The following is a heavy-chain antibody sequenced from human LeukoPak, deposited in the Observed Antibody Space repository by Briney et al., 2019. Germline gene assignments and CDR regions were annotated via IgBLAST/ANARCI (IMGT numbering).Heavy chain of an antibody. V-gene: IGHV1-2*02. CDR2: INPHSGGT. CDR1: GYTFTGYY. CDR3: ARDSEAGYSSGWFVTPRSYYYMDV. J-gene: IGHJ6*03. D-gene: IGHD6-19*01. Sequence: ASVKVSCKASGYTFTGYYMHWVRQAPGQGLEWMGWINPHSGGTNYAQKFQGRVTMTRDTSISTAYMELSRLRSDDTVVYYCARDSEAGYSSGWFVTPRSYYYMDVWGKGTTVTISS.